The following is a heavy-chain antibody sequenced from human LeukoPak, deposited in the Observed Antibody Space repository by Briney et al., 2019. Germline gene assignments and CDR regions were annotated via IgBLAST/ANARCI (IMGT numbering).Heavy chain of an antibody. Sequence: IPILGIANYAQKFQGRVTITADKSTSTAYMELSSLRSEDTAVYYCASATPPSGSYYTKSDYWGQGTLVTVSS. CDR3: ASATPPSGSYYTKSDY. CDR2: IPILGIA. V-gene: IGHV1-69*02. J-gene: IGHJ4*02. D-gene: IGHD1-26*01.